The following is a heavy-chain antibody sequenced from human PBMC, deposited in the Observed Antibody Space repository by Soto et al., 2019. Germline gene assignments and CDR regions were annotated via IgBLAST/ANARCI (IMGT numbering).Heavy chain of an antibody. V-gene: IGHV3-23*01. CDR2: ISGSGSST. J-gene: IGHJ4*02. CDR1: GFTFSSYA. Sequence: DVQLLESGGGLLVQPGGSLRLSCAAFGFTFSSYAMSWVRQAPGKGLEWVSGISGSGSSTYYVDSVKGRFTISRDNSKKTLSLQMNSLRADDTAVYYCAKGDRNQPAVFDYWGQGTLVTVSS. D-gene: IGHD2-2*01. CDR3: AKGDRNQPAVFDY.